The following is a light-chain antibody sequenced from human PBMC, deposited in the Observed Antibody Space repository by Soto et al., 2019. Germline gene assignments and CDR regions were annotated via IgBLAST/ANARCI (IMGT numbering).Light chain of an antibody. CDR3: QQYNKWPSYT. J-gene: IGKJ2*01. CDR1: QSVSSS. Sequence: EIVMTQSPATLSVSPGERATLSCRASQSVSSSLAWYQQKPGQAPRLLIYDASTRATGIPARFSGSGSGTEFTLTISSLQSEDFAVYYCQQYNKWPSYTFGQGSQLEIK. V-gene: IGKV3-15*01. CDR2: DAS.